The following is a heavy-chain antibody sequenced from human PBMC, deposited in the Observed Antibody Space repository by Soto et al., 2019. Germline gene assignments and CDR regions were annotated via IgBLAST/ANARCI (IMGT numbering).Heavy chain of an antibody. Sequence: GWSLRLSCASSVFTFISYGMHWVRQAPGKGLEWVSAISGSGGSTYYAGSVKGRFTISRDNSKNTLYLQMNSLRAEDTAVYYCAKLKSGSDAFDIWGQGTMVTVSS. J-gene: IGHJ3*02. CDR2: ISGSGGST. V-gene: IGHV3-23*01. CDR1: VFTFISYG. CDR3: AKLKSGSDAFDI. D-gene: IGHD3-22*01.